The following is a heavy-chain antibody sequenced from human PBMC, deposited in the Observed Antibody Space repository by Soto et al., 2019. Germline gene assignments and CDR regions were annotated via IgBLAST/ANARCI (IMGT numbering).Heavy chain of an antibody. D-gene: IGHD2-21*02. CDR3: ARGAMTDQPQTRFDP. CDR2: VNIDSGGT. J-gene: IGHJ5*02. V-gene: IGHV1-2*04. Sequence: QVHLVQSGAEVKKPGASVKVSCTASGYTFTDYYMHWLRQAPGQGLEWMGWVNIDSGGTNYAHKFQGWVTLTRDTSINTAYMELRRLTSDDTAVYFCARGAMTDQPQTRFDPWRQGTLVTFSS. CDR1: GYTFTDYY.